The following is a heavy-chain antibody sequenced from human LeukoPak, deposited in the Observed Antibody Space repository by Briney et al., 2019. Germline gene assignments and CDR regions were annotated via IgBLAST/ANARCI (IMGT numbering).Heavy chain of an antibody. J-gene: IGHJ4*02. Sequence: GGSLRLSCAASGFTFSSYSMNWVRQAPGKGLEWVSSIRSSSSYIYYADSVKGRFTISRDNAKNSLYLQMNSLRAEDTAVYYCARENILTGYPSYYFDYWGQGTLVTVSS. D-gene: IGHD3-9*01. CDR3: ARENILTGYPSYYFDY. CDR2: IRSSSSYI. CDR1: GFTFSSYS. V-gene: IGHV3-21*01.